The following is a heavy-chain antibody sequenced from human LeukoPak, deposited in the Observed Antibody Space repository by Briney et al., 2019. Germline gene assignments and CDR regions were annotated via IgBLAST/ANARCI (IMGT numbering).Heavy chain of an antibody. Sequence: SETLSLTCTVSGGSNSSSSYYWGWIRQPPGKGLEWIGSIYYSGSTYYNPSLKSRVTISVDTSKNQFSLKLSSVTAADTAVYYCARVTFSSNWYSHDYWGQGTLVTVSS. CDR1: GGSNSSSSYY. V-gene: IGHV4-39*07. CDR2: IYYSGST. D-gene: IGHD6-13*01. CDR3: ARVTFSSNWYSHDY. J-gene: IGHJ4*02.